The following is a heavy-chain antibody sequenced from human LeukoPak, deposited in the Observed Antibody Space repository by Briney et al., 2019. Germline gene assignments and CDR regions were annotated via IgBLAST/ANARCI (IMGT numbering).Heavy chain of an antibody. CDR1: GYTFTDYY. D-gene: IGHD2-2*01. Sequence: ASVTVSCKASGYTFTDYYMHWVRQAPGQGFEWMGWINPNDGDTNYAKKFQGRVNMTRDTSISTAHMEVSRLRSDDTAVYYCARANFLYCSSSTCLFDYWGQGTLVTVSS. CDR2: INPNDGDT. J-gene: IGHJ4*02. CDR3: ARANFLYCSSSTCLFDY. V-gene: IGHV1-2*02.